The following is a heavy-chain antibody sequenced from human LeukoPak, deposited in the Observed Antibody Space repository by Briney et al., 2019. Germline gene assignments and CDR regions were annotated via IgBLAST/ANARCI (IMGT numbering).Heavy chain of an antibody. V-gene: IGHV1-2*02. CDR2: INPNSGDT. CDR3: ARGLGDYYDTSDYYYAVPAH. D-gene: IGHD3-22*01. J-gene: IGHJ4*02. Sequence: ASVKVSCKASGYTFTDYYMHWVRQAPGQGLEYMGWINPNSGDTAYAQKFQGRVAMTRDTSITTAYMELSSLRSEDTAVYYCARGLGDYYDTSDYYYAVPAHWGQGTLVTVSS. CDR1: GYTFTDYY.